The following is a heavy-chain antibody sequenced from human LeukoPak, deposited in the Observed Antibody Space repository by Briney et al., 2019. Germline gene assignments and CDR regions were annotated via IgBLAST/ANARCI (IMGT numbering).Heavy chain of an antibody. J-gene: IGHJ4*02. CDR2: IRSKACGGTS. D-gene: IGHD1-14*01. V-gene: IGHV3-49*04. CDR1: GFTFGDYA. CDR3: MGRPRRDEGDDY. Sequence: PGRSLRLSCSASGFTFGDYAMGWVRQAPGKGLEWVSFIRSKACGGTSEYAATVKGRFTISRDDSRSIAYLQMNSLKTEDTAVYYCMGRPRRDEGDDYWGQGTLVTVSS.